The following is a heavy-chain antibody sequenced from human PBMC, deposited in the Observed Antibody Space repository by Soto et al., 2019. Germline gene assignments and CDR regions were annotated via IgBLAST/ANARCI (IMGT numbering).Heavy chain of an antibody. J-gene: IGHJ6*02. V-gene: IGHV3-23*01. CDR2: ISGSGGST. CDR1: GFTFSNYA. Sequence: GSLRLSCAASGFTFSNYAMNWVRQAPGKGLEWVSAISGSGGSTNYADSVKGQFTISRDDSKNTLFLQMNSLRVEDTAVYFCASDYYGMDVWGQGTTVTVSS. CDR3: ASDYYGMDV.